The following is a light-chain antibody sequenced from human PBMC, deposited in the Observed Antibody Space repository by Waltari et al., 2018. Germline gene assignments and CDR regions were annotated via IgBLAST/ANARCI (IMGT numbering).Light chain of an antibody. CDR2: SAS. V-gene: IGKV1-9*01. Sequence: DVQLTQSPSFLSASVGDRVTITCRASQGVNSYLAWYQQKPGQAPKLLIYSASTLQSGVPLRFSGSGSGTQFTLTISSLHPEDFATYYCQQVNTYPRTFGQGTKVEIK. CDR1: QGVNSY. CDR3: QQVNTYPRT. J-gene: IGKJ1*01.